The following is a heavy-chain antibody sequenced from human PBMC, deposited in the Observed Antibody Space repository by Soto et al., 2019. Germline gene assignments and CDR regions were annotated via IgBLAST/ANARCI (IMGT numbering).Heavy chain of an antibody. CDR2: IYYSGST. CDR1: GGSISSYY. D-gene: IGHD3-9*01. V-gene: IGHV4-59*01. Sequence: SETLSPTCTVSGGSISSYYWSWIRQPPGKGLEWIGYIYYSGSTNYNPSLKSRVTISVDTSKNQFSLKLSSVTAADTAVYYCARDHGVLRYGEYYYYYMDVWGKGTTVTVSS. CDR3: ARDHGVLRYGEYYYYYMDV. J-gene: IGHJ6*03.